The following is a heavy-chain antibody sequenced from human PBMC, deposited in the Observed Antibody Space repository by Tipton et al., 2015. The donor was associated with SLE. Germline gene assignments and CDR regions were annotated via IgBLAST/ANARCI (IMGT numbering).Heavy chain of an antibody. CDR1: GGSVGNYY. Sequence: TLSLTCTVSGGSVGNYYWSWIRQSPGKGLEWIGYIHYTGSTEYNPSLKSRVTISVDTSKNQFSLKLSSVTAADTAVYYCARSSVYSSSWPDYWGQGTLVTVSS. CDR2: IHYTGST. J-gene: IGHJ4*02. CDR3: ARSSVYSSSWPDY. D-gene: IGHD6-13*01. V-gene: IGHV4-59*02.